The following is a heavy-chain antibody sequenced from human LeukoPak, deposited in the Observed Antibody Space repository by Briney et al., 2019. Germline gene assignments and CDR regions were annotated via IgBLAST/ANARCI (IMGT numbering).Heavy chain of an antibody. V-gene: IGHV3-9*01. CDR1: GFTFDDYA. J-gene: IGHJ4*02. D-gene: IGHD4-17*01. CDR3: AKDIGDYGQNPDY. Sequence: GRSLRLSCAASGFTFDDYAMHWVRQAPGKGLEWVSGISWNSGTIGYADSVKGRFTISRDNAKNSLYLQMNSLRAEDTALYYCAKDIGDYGQNPDYWGQGTLVTVSS. CDR2: ISWNSGTI.